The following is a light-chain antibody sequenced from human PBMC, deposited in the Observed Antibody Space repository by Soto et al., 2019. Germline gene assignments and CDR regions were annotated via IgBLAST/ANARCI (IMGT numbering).Light chain of an antibody. V-gene: IGKV3-11*01. Sequence: EIVLTQSPATLSLSPGERATLSCRASQSVRISLAWYQQKPGQAPRLLIFEASNRASGIPARFSGSGSGTDFTLTISSLEPEDFALYFCQQPSNWPLTFGGGTKVEIK. CDR3: QQPSNWPLT. J-gene: IGKJ4*01. CDR1: QSVRIS. CDR2: EAS.